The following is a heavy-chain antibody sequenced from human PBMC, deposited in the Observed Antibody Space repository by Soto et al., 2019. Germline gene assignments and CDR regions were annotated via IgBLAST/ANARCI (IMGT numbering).Heavy chain of an antibody. CDR2: IIPIFGTA. CDR1: GGTFSSYA. CDR3: ASPFSSGWYGEFDY. V-gene: IGHV1-69*12. J-gene: IGHJ4*02. D-gene: IGHD6-19*01. Sequence: QVQLVQSGAEVKKPGSSVKVSCTDSGGTFSSYAISWVRQAPGQGLEWMGGIIPIFGTADYAQKFQGRVTITADESTSTAYMELSSLRSEDTAVYYCASPFSSGWYGEFDYWGQGTLVTISS.